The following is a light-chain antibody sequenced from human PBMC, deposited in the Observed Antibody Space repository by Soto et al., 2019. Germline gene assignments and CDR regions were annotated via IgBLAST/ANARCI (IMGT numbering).Light chain of an antibody. V-gene: IGKV1-5*01. J-gene: IGKJ3*01. CDR1: QTISSW. CDR2: DAS. Sequence: DIQMTQSPSTLYGSVGDRVTITCRASQTISSWLAWYQQKPGKAAKLLIYDASSLESGVTSRFSGSGSGTEFTLTISSLQPDDFATYYCQPYNSYPLTFGPGTKVDIK. CDR3: QPYNSYPLT.